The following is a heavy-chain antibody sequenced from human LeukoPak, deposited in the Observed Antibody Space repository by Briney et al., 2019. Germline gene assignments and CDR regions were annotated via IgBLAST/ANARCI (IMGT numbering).Heavy chain of an antibody. CDR3: ARVPGSPLEQAYYFDY. CDR2: INPNSGGT. D-gene: IGHD1/OR15-1a*01. Sequence: ASVKVSCKPSGYTFTGHYIHWVRQAPGQGLEWMGWINPNSGGTNYAQKFQGRVTMTRDTSISTAYMELSRLRSDDTAVYYCARVPGSPLEQAYYFDYWGQGTLVTVSS. CDR1: GYTFTGHY. J-gene: IGHJ4*02. V-gene: IGHV1-2*02.